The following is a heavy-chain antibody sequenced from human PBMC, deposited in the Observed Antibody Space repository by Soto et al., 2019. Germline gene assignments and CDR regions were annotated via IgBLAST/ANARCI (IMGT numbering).Heavy chain of an antibody. Sequence: EVQLVESGGGLVKPGGSLRLSCTASGLSFSSDSMNWVRQAPGKGLEWVSSISGSSSYIYYADSVKGRFTISRDNAKNSGYLQMNSLRAEDTAVYYCARGLGYCNVGSCSGAFDMWGQGPMVTVSS. CDR2: ISGSSSYI. V-gene: IGHV3-21*01. CDR1: GLSFSSDS. J-gene: IGHJ3*02. CDR3: ARGLGYCNVGSCSGAFDM. D-gene: IGHD2-15*01.